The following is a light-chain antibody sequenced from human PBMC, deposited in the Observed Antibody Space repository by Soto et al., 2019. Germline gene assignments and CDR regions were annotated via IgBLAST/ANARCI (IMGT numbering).Light chain of an antibody. CDR3: QQSYSSPWT. Sequence: DIPMTQSPSSLSASVGDRVTITCRASQSISNYLNWYQQKPGKAPNLLIYAASTLQSGGPSRFSGSGSGTDFTLTISSLQAEDFATYYCQQSYSSPWTFGQGTKVDIK. CDR2: AAS. CDR1: QSISNY. J-gene: IGKJ1*01. V-gene: IGKV1-39*01.